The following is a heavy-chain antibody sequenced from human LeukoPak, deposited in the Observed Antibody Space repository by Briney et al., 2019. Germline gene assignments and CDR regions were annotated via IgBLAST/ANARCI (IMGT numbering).Heavy chain of an antibody. Sequence: GGSLRLSCAASGFTFSSYEMNWVRQAPGKGLEWVSYISSSGSTIYYADSVKGRFTISRDNAKNSLYLQMNSLRAEDTAVYYCARGAHYYDSSGYHYYFDYWGQGTLVTVSS. CDR1: GFTFSSYE. D-gene: IGHD3-22*01. J-gene: IGHJ4*02. CDR2: ISSSGSTI. CDR3: ARGAHYYDSSGYHYYFDY. V-gene: IGHV3-48*03.